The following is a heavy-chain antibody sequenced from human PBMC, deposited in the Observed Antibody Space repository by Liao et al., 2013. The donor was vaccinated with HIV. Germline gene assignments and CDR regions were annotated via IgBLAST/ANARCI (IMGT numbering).Heavy chain of an antibody. Sequence: QLQLQESGPGLVKPSETLSLTCTVSGGSISSSSYYWGWIRQPPGKGLEWIGSIYYSGSTYYNPSLKSRVTISVDTSKNQFSLKLSSVTAADTAVYYCARDRRIVGAPGTGYNWFDPWGQGTLVTVSS. J-gene: IGHJ5*02. D-gene: IGHD1-26*01. V-gene: IGHV4-39*07. CDR1: GGSISSSSYY. CDR3: ARDRRIVGAPGTGYNWFDP. CDR2: IYYSGST.